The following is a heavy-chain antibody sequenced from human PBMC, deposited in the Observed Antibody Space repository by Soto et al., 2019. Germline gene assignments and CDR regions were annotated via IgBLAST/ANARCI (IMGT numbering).Heavy chain of an antibody. CDR3: VRDIVAPGSFLYFHY. V-gene: IGHV3-7*05. Sequence: EECLRRSCAASGFTFCSYYITCVRQAPGAGLELLANMNQDGSEKYYVGSVKCRFIISRDNAENSLYLELSNLRADDTAVYYCVRDIVAPGSFLYFHYWGKGTLVTV. J-gene: IGHJ4*02. CDR1: GFTFCSYY. CDR2: MNQDGSEK. D-gene: IGHD5-12*01.